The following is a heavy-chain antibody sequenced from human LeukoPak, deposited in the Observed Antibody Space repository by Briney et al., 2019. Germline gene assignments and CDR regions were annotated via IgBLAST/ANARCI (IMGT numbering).Heavy chain of an antibody. D-gene: IGHD3-10*01. CDR1: GGSINSYF. Sequence: TSETLSLTCTVSGGSINSYFWSWIRQPPGKGLEWIGYIYYTGITDYNPSLKSRITISVGTSKNQFSLKLTSVSAADTAVYYCARQGRSGTNLYRFDYWGPGTLVTVSS. CDR3: ARQGRSGTNLYRFDY. J-gene: IGHJ4*02. V-gene: IGHV4-59*08. CDR2: IYYTGIT.